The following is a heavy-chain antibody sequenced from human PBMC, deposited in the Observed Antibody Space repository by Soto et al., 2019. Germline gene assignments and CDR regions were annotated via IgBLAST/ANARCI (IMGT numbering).Heavy chain of an antibody. CDR3: ARGSLPGIAARPDWFDP. J-gene: IGHJ5*02. V-gene: IGHV3-33*01. Sequence: GGSLRLSCAASGFTFSSYGMHWVRQAPGKGLEWVAVIWYDGSNKYYADSVKGRFTISRDNSKNTLYLQMNSLRAEDTAVYYCARGSLPGIAARPDWFDPWGQGTLVTVSS. D-gene: IGHD6-6*01. CDR2: IWYDGSNK. CDR1: GFTFSSYG.